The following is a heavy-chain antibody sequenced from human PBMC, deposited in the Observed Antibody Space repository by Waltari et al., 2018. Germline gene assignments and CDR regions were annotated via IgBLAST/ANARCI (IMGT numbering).Heavy chain of an antibody. J-gene: IGHJ4*02. CDR3: ASDYYGSGSHFDY. CDR2: ISGDGGST. V-gene: IGHV3-43*02. D-gene: IGHD3-10*01. Sequence: APGKGLEWVSLISGDGGSTYYADSVKGRFTISRDNSKNSLYLQMNSLRTEDTALYYCASDYYGSGSHFDYWGQGTLVTVSS.